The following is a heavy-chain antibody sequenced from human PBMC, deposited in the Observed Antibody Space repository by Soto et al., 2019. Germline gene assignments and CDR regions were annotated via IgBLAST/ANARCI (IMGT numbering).Heavy chain of an antibody. CDR3: AKDYGDYEFSGMDV. J-gene: IGHJ6*02. CDR2: ISYDGSNK. Sequence: GGSLRLSCAASGFTFSSYGMHWVRQAPGKGLEWVAVISYDGSNKYHADSVKGRFTISRDNSKNTLYLQMNSLRAEDTAVYYCAKDYGDYEFSGMDVWGQGTTVTVSS. D-gene: IGHD4-17*01. CDR1: GFTFSSYG. V-gene: IGHV3-30*18.